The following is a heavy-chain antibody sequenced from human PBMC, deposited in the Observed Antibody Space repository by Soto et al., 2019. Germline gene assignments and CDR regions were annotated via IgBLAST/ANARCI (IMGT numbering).Heavy chain of an antibody. CDR1: GGSVSSGSYY. J-gene: IGHJ6*02. CDR2: TYYSGST. V-gene: IGHV4-61*01. D-gene: IGHD2-21*01. CDR3: AREHSGSYYYYGMDV. Sequence: QVQLQESGPGLVKPSETLSLTCTVSGGSVSSGSYYWSWIRQPPGKGLEWIGYTYYSGSTNYNPSLKSRVTISVDTSKNQFSLKLSSVTAADTAVYYCAREHSGSYYYYGMDVWGQGTTVTVSS.